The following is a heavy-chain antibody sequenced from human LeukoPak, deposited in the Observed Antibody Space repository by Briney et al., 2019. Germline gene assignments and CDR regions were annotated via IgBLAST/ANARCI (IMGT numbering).Heavy chain of an antibody. CDR1: GFTFSSYS. J-gene: IGHJ5*02. D-gene: IGHD2-2*01. CDR2: ISSSSSYI. Sequence: PGGSLRLSCAASGFTFSSYSLNWVRQAPGKGLEWVSSISSSSSYIYYADSVKGRFTISRDNAKNSLYLQMNSLRAEDTAVYYCAGVHCSSTRCFSRGYNWFDPWGRGTLVTVSP. CDR3: AGVHCSSTRCFSRGYNWFDP. V-gene: IGHV3-21*01.